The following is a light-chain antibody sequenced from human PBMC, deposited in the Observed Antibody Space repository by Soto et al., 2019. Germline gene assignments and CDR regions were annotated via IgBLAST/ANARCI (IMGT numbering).Light chain of an antibody. V-gene: IGLV2-23*01. CDR3: CSYAGSSTLV. J-gene: IGLJ2*01. CDR2: EGS. Sequence: QSALTQPDSVSGSPGQSITISCTGTSSDVGSYNLVSWYQQHPVKAPKLMIYEGSKRPSGVSNRFSGSKSGNTASLTISGLQAEDEADYYCCSYAGSSTLVFGGGTKLTVL. CDR1: SSDVGSYNL.